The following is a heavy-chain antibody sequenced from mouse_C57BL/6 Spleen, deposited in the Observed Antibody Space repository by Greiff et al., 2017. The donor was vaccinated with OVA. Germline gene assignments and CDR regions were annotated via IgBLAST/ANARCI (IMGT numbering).Heavy chain of an antibody. J-gene: IGHJ2*01. V-gene: IGHV3-6*01. D-gene: IGHD2-3*01. Sequence: VQLKESGPGLVKPSQSLSLTCSVTGYSITSGYYWNWIRQFPGNKLEWMGYISYDGSNNYNPSLKNRISITRDTSKNQFFLKLNSVTTEDTATYYCARLDHDGYYGYWGQGTTLTVSS. CDR1: GYSITSGYY. CDR2: ISYDGSN. CDR3: ARLDHDGYYGY.